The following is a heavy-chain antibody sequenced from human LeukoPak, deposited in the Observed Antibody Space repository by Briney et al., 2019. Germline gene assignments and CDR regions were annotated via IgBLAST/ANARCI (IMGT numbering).Heavy chain of an antibody. V-gene: IGHV1-69*13. D-gene: IGHD1-26*01. CDR2: IIPIFGTA. J-gene: IGHJ4*02. CDR1: GGTFSSYA. Sequence: ASVKVSCKASGGTFSSYAISWVRQAPGQGLEWMGGIIPIFGTANYAQKFQGRVTITADESTSTAYMELSSLRSEDTAAYYCARRWGDYFDYWGQGTLVTVSS. CDR3: ARRWGDYFDY.